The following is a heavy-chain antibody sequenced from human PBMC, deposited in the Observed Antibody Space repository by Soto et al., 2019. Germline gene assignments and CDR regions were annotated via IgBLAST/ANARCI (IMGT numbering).Heavy chain of an antibody. D-gene: IGHD6-19*01. J-gene: IGHJ4*02. Sequence: QITLKESGPPLVKPTQTLTLTCTFSGFSLSSTRMAVGWIRQPPGKALEWLALIYWDDDKRYSPFLKSRLTITKDTSKNQVVLTMSNTDPVDTARYYCAHIVVAGLGYYFDYWGQGTLVTVSS. CDR2: IYWDDDK. V-gene: IGHV2-5*02. CDR1: GFSLSSTRMA. CDR3: AHIVVAGLGYYFDY.